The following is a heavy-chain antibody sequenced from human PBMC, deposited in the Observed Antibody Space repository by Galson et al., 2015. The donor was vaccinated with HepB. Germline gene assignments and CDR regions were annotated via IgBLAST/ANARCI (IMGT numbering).Heavy chain of an antibody. CDR1: GYTFTAYN. CDR2: IKPNSGIT. D-gene: IGHD2/OR15-2a*01. Sequence: SVKVSCKASGYTFTAYNIHWVRQAPGQGLEWMGVIKPNSGITRNAQKFQGRVSMTRDTSTSTVYMEVSSLTSEDTALYYCARELKAAYFPYSWGQGTLVTVSS. J-gene: IGHJ4*02. CDR3: ARELKAAYFPYS. V-gene: IGHV1-46*01.